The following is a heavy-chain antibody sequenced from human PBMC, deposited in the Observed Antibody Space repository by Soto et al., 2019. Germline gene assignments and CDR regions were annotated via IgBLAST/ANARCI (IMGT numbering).Heavy chain of an antibody. CDR3: ARILFGSSGSYYGAFDI. Sequence: SGPTLVKPTQTLTLTCTFSGFSLSTSGMCVSWIRQPPGKALEWLARIDWDDDKYYSTSLKTRLTISKDTSKNQVVLTMTNMDPVDTATYYCARILFGSSGSYYGAFDIWGQGTMVTVSS. CDR1: GFSLSTSGMC. V-gene: IGHV2-70*11. CDR2: IDWDDDK. D-gene: IGHD1-26*01. J-gene: IGHJ3*02.